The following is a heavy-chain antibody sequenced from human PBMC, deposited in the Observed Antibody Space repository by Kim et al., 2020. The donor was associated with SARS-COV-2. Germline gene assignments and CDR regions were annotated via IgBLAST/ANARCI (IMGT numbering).Heavy chain of an antibody. CDR2: IIPIFGTA. D-gene: IGHD2-15*01. Sequence: SVKVSCKASGGTFSSYAISWVRQAPGQGLEWMGGIIPIFGTANYAQKFQGRVTITADESTITAYMELSSLRSEDTAVYYCASWAPVVAATPGHWFDPWGQGTLVTVSS. J-gene: IGHJ5*02. CDR3: ASWAPVVAATPGHWFDP. CDR1: GGTFSSYA. V-gene: IGHV1-69*13.